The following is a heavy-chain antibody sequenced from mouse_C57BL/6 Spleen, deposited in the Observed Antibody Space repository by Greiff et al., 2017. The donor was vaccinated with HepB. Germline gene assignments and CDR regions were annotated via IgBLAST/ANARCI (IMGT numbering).Heavy chain of an antibody. CDR3: VRQKLGFDY. CDR1: GFSFNTYA. J-gene: IGHJ2*01. Sequence: VQLKESGGGLVQPKGSLKLSCAASGFSFNTYAMNWVRQAPGKGLEWVARIRSKSNNYATYYADSVKDRFTISRDDSESMLYLQMNNLKTEDTAMYCCVRQKLGFDYWGQGTTLTVSS. CDR2: IRSKSNNYAT. D-gene: IGHD4-1*01. V-gene: IGHV10-1*01.